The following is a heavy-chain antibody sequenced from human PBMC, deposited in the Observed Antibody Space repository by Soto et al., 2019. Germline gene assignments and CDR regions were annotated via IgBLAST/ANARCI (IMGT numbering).Heavy chain of an antibody. CDR2: IYPGDSDT. J-gene: IGHJ4*02. Sequence: GESLKISCKGSGYSFTSYWIGWVRQMPGKGLEWMGIIYPGDSDTRYSPSFQGQVTISADKSISTAYLQWSSLKASDTAMYYCARQSYSSSWYSHFDYWGQGTLVTVSS. CDR1: GYSFTSYW. V-gene: IGHV5-51*01. CDR3: ARQSYSSSWYSHFDY. D-gene: IGHD6-13*01.